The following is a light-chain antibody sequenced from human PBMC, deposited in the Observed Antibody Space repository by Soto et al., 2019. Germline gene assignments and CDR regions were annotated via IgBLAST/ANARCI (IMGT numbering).Light chain of an antibody. CDR2: DAS. J-gene: IGKJ3*01. Sequence: EIVLTQSPATLSLSPGEIATLSCRASQSVSSYLAWYQQKPGQAPRLLIYDASNRATGIPARFSGSGSGTDFTLTSSSLEPEDFAVYYCQHRSNWPGSFGPGTKVDIK. CDR1: QSVSSY. CDR3: QHRSNWPGS. V-gene: IGKV3-11*01.